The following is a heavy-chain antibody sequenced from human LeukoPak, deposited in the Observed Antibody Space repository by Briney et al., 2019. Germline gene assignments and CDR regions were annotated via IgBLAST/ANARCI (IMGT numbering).Heavy chain of an antibody. D-gene: IGHD2-2*01. CDR3: ASEFTYCSSTSCHTGWDY. V-gene: IGHV3-23*01. CDR2: ISGSGGST. Sequence: GGSLRLSCAASGFTFSSYAMSWVRQAPGKGLEWVSAISGSGGSTSYAQKFQGRVTMTRDTSTSTVYMELSSLRSEDTAVYYCASEFTYCSSTSCHTGWDYWGQGTLVTVSS. J-gene: IGHJ4*02. CDR1: GFTFSSYA.